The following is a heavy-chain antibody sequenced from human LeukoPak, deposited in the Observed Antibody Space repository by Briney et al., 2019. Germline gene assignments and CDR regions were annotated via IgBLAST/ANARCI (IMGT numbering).Heavy chain of an antibody. D-gene: IGHD3-3*01. CDR2: ISYDGNNK. Sequence: GGSLRLSCAASGFPFSSYAMHWVRQAPGKGLEWVALISYDGNNKYYADSVKGRFTISRDNSKNTLYLQMNSLRAEGTAVYYCARGRASYYDFWSGYTLFDYWGQGTLVTVSS. CDR3: ARGRASYYDFWSGYTLFDY. V-gene: IGHV3-30-3*01. J-gene: IGHJ4*02. CDR1: GFPFSSYA.